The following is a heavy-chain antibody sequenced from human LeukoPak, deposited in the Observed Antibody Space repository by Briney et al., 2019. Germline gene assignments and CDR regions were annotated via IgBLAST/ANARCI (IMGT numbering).Heavy chain of an antibody. J-gene: IGHJ5*01. CDR1: GYTFTSYF. D-gene: IGHD6-13*01. CDR2: INPSGGST. Sequence: ASVKVSCKPSGYTFTSYFIHWVRQAPGQGLEWMGIINPSGGSTIYAQNLQGRVTMTRDMSTSTVYMELSSPRSEDTAMYYCARGSSSCLDSWGQGTLVTVSS. V-gene: IGHV1-46*01. CDR3: ARGSSSCLDS.